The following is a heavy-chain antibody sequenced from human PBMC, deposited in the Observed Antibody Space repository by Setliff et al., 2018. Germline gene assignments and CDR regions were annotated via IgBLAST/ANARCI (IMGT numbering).Heavy chain of an antibody. CDR3: ASALIRRVAVAGKSQFDY. J-gene: IGHJ4*01. CDR2: IIPILGTT. CDR1: GGFSTHA. D-gene: IGHD6-19*01. V-gene: IGHV1-69*05. Sequence: GASVKVSCKASGGFSTHAISWVRQVPGQGPEWMGGIIPILGTTDYAQNFQGRVTITTDESTSSAYLEMSNLRSEDTAVCYCASALIRRVAVAGKSQFDYWGQGTLVTVSS.